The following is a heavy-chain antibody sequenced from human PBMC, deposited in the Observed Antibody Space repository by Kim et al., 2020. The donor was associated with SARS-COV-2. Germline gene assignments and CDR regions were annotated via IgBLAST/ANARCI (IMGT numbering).Heavy chain of an antibody. Sequence: ASVKVSCKASGYTFTNYDINWVRQATGQGLEWMGWVNPNSGNTGYAQKFQGRVTMTRNTSISTAYLELSSLKSKDTGVYYCARGRFTTFFGLTIRSDGLDDYWGQGTLVTVSS. J-gene: IGHJ4*02. CDR2: VNPNSGNT. CDR1: GYTFTNYD. V-gene: IGHV1-8*01. CDR3: ARGRFTTFFGLTIRSDGLDDY. D-gene: IGHD3-3*01.